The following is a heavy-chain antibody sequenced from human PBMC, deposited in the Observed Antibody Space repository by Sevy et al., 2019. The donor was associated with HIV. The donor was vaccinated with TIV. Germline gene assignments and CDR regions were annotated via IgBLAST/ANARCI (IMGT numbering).Heavy chain of an antibody. V-gene: IGHV3-30*18. Sequence: GGSLRLSCAASGFNFSPYAMHWVRQAPGKGLEWVAVISNDGRNENYADSMKGRFTISRDNSKNTMFLQMNSLRVEDTAVYYCAKEGYYYDSRSYDWFDPWGQGTLVTVSS. CDR3: AKEGYYYDSRSYDWFDP. D-gene: IGHD3-22*01. CDR2: ISNDGRNE. J-gene: IGHJ5*02. CDR1: GFNFSPYA.